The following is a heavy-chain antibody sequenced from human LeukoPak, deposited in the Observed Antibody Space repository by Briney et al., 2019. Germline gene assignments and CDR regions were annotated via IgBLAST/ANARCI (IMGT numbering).Heavy chain of an antibody. CDR3: TRAYWIGFHFVS. Sequence: SQTLSLTCSVSGGSISSGDYFWTWIRQPPGKGLEYIGYIYYSGTTYYNPSLKSRITMSVDMSANQFSLRLTSVSAADTAVYYCTRAYWIGFHFVSWGQGILVSVSS. D-gene: IGHD3-3*01. CDR1: GGSISSGDYF. CDR2: IYYSGTT. J-gene: IGHJ4*02. V-gene: IGHV4-30-4*01.